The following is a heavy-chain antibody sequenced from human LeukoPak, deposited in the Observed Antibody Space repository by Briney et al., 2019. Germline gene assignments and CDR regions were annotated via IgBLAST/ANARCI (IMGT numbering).Heavy chain of an antibody. J-gene: IGHJ4*02. D-gene: IGHD3-10*01. CDR1: GFTFSSYE. Sequence: GGSLRLSCAASGFTFSSYEMNWVRQAPGKGVEEASYISSSGSTIYYADSVKGRFTNSRDNAKNSLYLQMNSLRAEDTAVYYCARERGDYYGSGSYVLGRDFDYWGQGTLVTVSS. V-gene: IGHV3-48*03. CDR2: ISSSGSTI. CDR3: ARERGDYYGSGSYVLGRDFDY.